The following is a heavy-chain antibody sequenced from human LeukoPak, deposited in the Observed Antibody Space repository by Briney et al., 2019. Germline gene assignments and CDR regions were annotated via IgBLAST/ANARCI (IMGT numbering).Heavy chain of an antibody. V-gene: IGHV3-15*01. J-gene: IGHJ4*02. Sequence: GGSLRLSCAASGFTFSNAWMSWVRQAPGKGLEWVGRIKSKTDGGTTDYAAPVKGRFTISRDDSKNTLYLQMNSLKTEDTAVYYCTTVEYYYGSGSYYFFDYWGQGTLVTVSS. D-gene: IGHD3-10*01. CDR3: TTVEYYYGSGSYYFFDY. CDR2: IKSKTDGGTT. CDR1: GFTFSNAW.